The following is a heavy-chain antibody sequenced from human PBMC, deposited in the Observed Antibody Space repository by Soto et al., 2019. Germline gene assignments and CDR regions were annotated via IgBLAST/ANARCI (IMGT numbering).Heavy chain of an antibody. CDR2: IYYSGST. J-gene: IGHJ6*02. D-gene: IGHD3-22*01. CDR3: AKRLYYDSSGFEGGGMDV. V-gene: IGHV4-39*01. CDR1: GGSISSSIYY. Sequence: SETLSLTCTVSGGSISSSIYYWGWIRQPPGKGLEWIGSIYYSGSTYYNPSLKSRVTISVDTSKNQFSLKLSSVTAADTAVYYCAKRLYYDSSGFEGGGMDVWGQGTTVTVSS.